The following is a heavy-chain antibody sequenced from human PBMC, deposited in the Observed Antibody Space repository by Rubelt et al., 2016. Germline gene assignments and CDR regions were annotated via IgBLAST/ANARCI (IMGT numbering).Heavy chain of an antibody. V-gene: IGHV1-18*01. J-gene: IGHJ5*02. D-gene: IGHD6-13*01. CDR1: GYTFASYG. CDR2: ISVYNGNT. Sequence: QVQLVQSGAEVKKPGASVKVSCKASGYTFASYGISWVRQAPGQGLEWMGWISVYNGNTNYAQKLQDRVTMTTDTSTSTAYMELRSRGADDTAGDFCARGFSHSSSPWGQGTLVTVSS. CDR3: ARGFSHSSSP.